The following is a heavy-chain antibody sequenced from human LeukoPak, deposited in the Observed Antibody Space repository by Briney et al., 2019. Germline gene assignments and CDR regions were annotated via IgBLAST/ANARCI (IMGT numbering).Heavy chain of an antibody. D-gene: IGHD6-19*01. CDR1: GFTFSSYA. V-gene: IGHV3-23*01. CDR3: AKREQWLRAGDY. J-gene: IGHJ4*02. Sequence: PGGSLRLSCAASGFTFSSYAMSWVRQAPGKGLEWVSGILGSGGSTYYADSVKGRFTISTDNSKNTLYLQMNSLRAEDTAVYYCAKREQWLRAGDYWGQGTLVTVSS. CDR2: ILGSGGST.